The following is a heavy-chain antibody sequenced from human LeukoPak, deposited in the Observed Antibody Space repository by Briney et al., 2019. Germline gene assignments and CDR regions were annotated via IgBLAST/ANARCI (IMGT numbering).Heavy chain of an antibody. CDR1: GFTFSSYS. V-gene: IGHV3-21*01. CDR2: ISSSSSYI. J-gene: IGHJ6*03. Sequence: GGSLRLSCAASGFTFSSYSMNWVRQAPGKGLEWVSSISSSSSYIYYADSVKGRFTISRDNAKNSLYLQMNSLRAEDTAVYCCARDPLRWLQNNYYYYYMDVWGKGTTVTVSS. D-gene: IGHD5-24*01. CDR3: ARDPLRWLQNNYYYYYMDV.